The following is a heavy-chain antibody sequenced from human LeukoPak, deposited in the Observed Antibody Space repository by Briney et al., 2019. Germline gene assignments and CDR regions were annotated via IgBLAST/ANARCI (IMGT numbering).Heavy chain of an antibody. D-gene: IGHD2-2*01. J-gene: IGHJ6*03. Sequence: SQTLSLTCTVSGGSISSGGYYWSWIRQHPGKGLEWIGYIYYSGSTYYNPSLKSRVTISVDTSKNQFSLKLSSVTAADTAVYYCARDRPLQYQLLSGYYYMDVWGKGTTVTVSS. CDR2: IYYSGST. V-gene: IGHV4-31*03. CDR3: ARDRPLQYQLLSGYYYMDV. CDR1: GGSISSGGYY.